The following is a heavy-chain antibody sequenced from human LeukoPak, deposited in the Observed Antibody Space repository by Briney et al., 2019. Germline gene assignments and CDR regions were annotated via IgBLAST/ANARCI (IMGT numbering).Heavy chain of an antibody. Sequence: SVKLSCKASGGTFSSYAISWVRHAPGQGLEWMGRIIPILGIANYAQKFQGRVTITADKSTSTAYMELSSLRSEDTAVYYCARVGSGDQAQDYWGQGTLVTVSS. CDR3: ARVGSGDQAQDY. CDR2: IIPILGIA. D-gene: IGHD7-27*01. V-gene: IGHV1-69*04. J-gene: IGHJ4*02. CDR1: GGTFSSYA.